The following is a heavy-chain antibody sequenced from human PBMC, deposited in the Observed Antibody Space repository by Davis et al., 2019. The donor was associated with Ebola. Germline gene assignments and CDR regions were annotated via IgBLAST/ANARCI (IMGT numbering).Heavy chain of an antibody. D-gene: IGHD6-13*01. Sequence: ASVKVSCKASGYTFTSYYMHWVRQAPGQGLEWMGIINPSGGSTSYAQKFQGRVTMTRDTSTSTVYMELSSLRSEDTAVYYCARGIAAAAWYYYMDVWGKGTTVTVSS. CDR2: INPSGGST. CDR3: ARGIAAAAWYYYMDV. V-gene: IGHV1-46*01. CDR1: GYTFTSYY. J-gene: IGHJ6*03.